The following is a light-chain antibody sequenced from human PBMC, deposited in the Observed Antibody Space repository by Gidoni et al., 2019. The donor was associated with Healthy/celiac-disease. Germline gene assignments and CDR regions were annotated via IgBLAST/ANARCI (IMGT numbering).Light chain of an antibody. V-gene: IGLV3-21*02. Sequence: SYVLTQPPSVSVAPGQTARITCGGDNIESKSVHWYQQKPGQAPVLVVYDDSDRPSGIPARFSGSNSGNTATLTISRVEAGDEADYYCQVWDSSTDQEVFGGGTKLTVL. J-gene: IGLJ2*01. CDR2: DDS. CDR3: QVWDSSTDQEV. CDR1: NIESKS.